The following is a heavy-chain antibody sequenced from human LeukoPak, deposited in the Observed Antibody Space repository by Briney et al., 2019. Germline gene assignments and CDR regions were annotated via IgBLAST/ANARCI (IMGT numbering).Heavy chain of an antibody. Sequence: GGSLRLSCAASGFTSSSYGMHWVRQAPGKGRGWGAVISYVGSNKYYADSVKGGFTISRDNSKNTLYLQMNSLRAEDTAVYYCAKEGVPKWELLNYFDYWGQGTLVTVSS. CDR2: ISYVGSNK. CDR3: AKEGVPKWELLNYFDY. V-gene: IGHV3-30*18. CDR1: GFTSSSYG. D-gene: IGHD1-26*01. J-gene: IGHJ4*02.